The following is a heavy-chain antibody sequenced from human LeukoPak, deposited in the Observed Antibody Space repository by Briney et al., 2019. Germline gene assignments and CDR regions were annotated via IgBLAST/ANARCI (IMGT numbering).Heavy chain of an antibody. CDR3: ARRYYDILTGPGAFDI. CDR1: GYSFTSYW. CDR2: IYPGDSDT. D-gene: IGHD3-9*01. V-gene: IGHV5-51*01. J-gene: IGHJ3*02. Sequence: GESLKISCKGSGYSFTSYWIGWVRQMPGKGLEWMGIIYPGDSDTRYSPSFQGQDTISADKSISTAYLQWSSLKASDTAMYYCARRYYDILTGPGAFDIWGQGTMVTVSS.